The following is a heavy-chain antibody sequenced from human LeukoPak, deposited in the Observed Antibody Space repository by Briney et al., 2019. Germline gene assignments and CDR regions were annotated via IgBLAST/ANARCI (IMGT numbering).Heavy chain of an antibody. CDR1: GGSISSYY. J-gene: IGHJ4*02. D-gene: IGHD6-13*01. CDR2: IYYSGST. CDR3: ARVEAAGIDY. V-gene: IGHV4-59*01. Sequence: SETLSLTCTVSGGSISSYYWSWIRRPPGKGLEWIGYIYYSGSTNYNPSLKSRVTISVDTSKNQFSLKLSSVTAADTAVYYCARVEAAGIDYWGQGTLVTVSS.